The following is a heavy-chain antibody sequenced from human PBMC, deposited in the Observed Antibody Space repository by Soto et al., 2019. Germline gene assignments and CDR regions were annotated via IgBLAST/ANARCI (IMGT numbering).Heavy chain of an antibody. CDR3: ARESSSGWYFDY. D-gene: IGHD6-19*01. Sequence: GGSLRLSCAASGFTFSSYNMNWVRQAPGKGLEWVSSISTSITYIYYADSVKGRFTVSRDNAKNSLYLQMNSLRAGDTAVYYCARESSSGWYFDYWGQGTLVTVSS. CDR2: ISTSITYI. V-gene: IGHV3-21*01. J-gene: IGHJ4*02. CDR1: GFTFSSYN.